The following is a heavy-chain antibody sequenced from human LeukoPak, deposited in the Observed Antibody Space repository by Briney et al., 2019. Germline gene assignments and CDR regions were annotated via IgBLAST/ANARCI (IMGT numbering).Heavy chain of an antibody. V-gene: IGHV4-34*01. J-gene: IGHJ4*02. D-gene: IGHD3-22*01. CDR2: TNHGGST. Sequence: SETLSLTCAVYGGSFSSYYWSWIRQPPGKGLEWVGKTNHGGSTNYNTSLKSRVTISVDMPKNEFSLKLSSVTAADTAVYYCARLIYYDTSGYLDYWGQGSLVTVSS. CDR3: ARLIYYDTSGYLDY. CDR1: GGSFSSYY.